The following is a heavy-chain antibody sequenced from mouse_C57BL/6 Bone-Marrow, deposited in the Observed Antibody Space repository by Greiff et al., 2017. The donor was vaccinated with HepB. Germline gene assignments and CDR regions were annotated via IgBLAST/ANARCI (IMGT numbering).Heavy chain of an antibody. J-gene: IGHJ1*03. CDR2: IRSKSNNYAT. Sequence: EVHLVESGGGLVQPKGSLKLSCAASGFSFNTYAMNWVRQAPGKGLEWVARIRSKSNNYATYYADSVKDRFTISRDDSESMLYLQMNNLKTEDTAMYYCVRRSTTVVAKDWYFDVWGTGTTVTVSS. CDR3: VRRSTTVVAKDWYFDV. CDR1: GFSFNTYA. V-gene: IGHV10-1*01. D-gene: IGHD1-1*01.